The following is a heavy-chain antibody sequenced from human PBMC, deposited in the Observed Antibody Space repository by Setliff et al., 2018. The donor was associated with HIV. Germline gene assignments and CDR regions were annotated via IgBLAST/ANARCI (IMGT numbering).Heavy chain of an antibody. CDR1: GYTFTGYY. Sequence: GASVKVSCKASGYTFTGYYMHWVRQAPGQGLEWMGWINPNSGGTNYAQKFQGRVTMTRDTSISTAYMELSRLRSDDTAVYYCARGSLLGYFDWLFPDWGQGTLVTSPQ. CDR3: ARGSLLGYFDWLFPD. V-gene: IGHV1-2*02. D-gene: IGHD3-9*01. CDR2: INPNSGGT. J-gene: IGHJ4*02.